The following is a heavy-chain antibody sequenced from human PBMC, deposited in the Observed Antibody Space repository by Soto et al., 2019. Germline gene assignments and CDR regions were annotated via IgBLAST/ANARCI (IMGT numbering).Heavy chain of an antibody. CDR3: ARDGDVVVPAAPGYYFDY. Sequence: TSETLSLTCAVYGGSFSGYYWSWIRPPPGKGLEWIGEINHSGSTNYNPSLKSRVTISVDTSKNQFSLKLSSVTAADTAVYYCARDGDVVVPAAPGYYFDYWGQGTLVTAPQ. D-gene: IGHD2-2*01. V-gene: IGHV4-34*01. CDR1: GGSFSGYY. J-gene: IGHJ4*02. CDR2: INHSGST.